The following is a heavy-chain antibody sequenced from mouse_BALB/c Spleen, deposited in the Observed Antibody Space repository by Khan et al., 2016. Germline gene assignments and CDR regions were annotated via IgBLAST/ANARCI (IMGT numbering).Heavy chain of an antibody. V-gene: IGHV1-9*01. Sequence: QVQLKQSGAELMKPGASVKISCKATGYTFSSYWIEWVKQRPGHGLEWIGEILPGSGSTNYNEEFRGKATFTADTSSNTAYMQLSSLTSEDSAVHYCARTDRRGYFDYWGQGTTLTVSS. CDR3: ARTDRRGYFDY. J-gene: IGHJ2*01. CDR1: GYTFSSYW. CDR2: ILPGSGST.